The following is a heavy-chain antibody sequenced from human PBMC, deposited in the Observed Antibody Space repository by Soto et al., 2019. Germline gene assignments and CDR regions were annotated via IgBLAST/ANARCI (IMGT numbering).Heavy chain of an antibody. CDR1: GYTFSTYA. V-gene: IGHV1-18*01. D-gene: IGHD2-2*01. CDR3: ARDNYCTNTTCYGLAHFAP. CDR2: ISAYNGDT. Sequence: ASVKVSCKASGYTFSTYAVAWVRQAPGQGLEWMGWISAYNGDTIYARNLQGRVTMTTDTSTSTAYMELRSLTTDDTPIYYCARDNYCTNTTCYGLAHFAPWAQGTLVTVSS. J-gene: IGHJ5*02.